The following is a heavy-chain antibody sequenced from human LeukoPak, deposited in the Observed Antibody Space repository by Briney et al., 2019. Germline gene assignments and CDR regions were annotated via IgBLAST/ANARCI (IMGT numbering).Heavy chain of an antibody. J-gene: IGHJ3*02. V-gene: IGHV3-48*03. Sequence: GGSLRLSCAASRFTFSSYEMNWVRQGPGKGLEWISYITTTDTTKYYTDSVRGRFTISRDNAKNSLYLQMHSLRAEDTAVYYCARGGFVFDIWGQGTVVTVSS. CDR1: RFTFSSYE. D-gene: IGHD3-10*01. CDR2: ITTTDTTK. CDR3: ARGGFVFDI.